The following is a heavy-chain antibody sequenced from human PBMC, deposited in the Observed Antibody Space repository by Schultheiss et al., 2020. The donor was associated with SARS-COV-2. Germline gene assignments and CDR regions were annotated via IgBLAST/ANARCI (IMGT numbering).Heavy chain of an antibody. Sequence: SETLSLTCTVSGGSISSYYWSWIRQPPGKGLEWIGYIYYSGSTYYNPSLKSRVTISVDTSKNQFSLKLSSVTAADTAVYYCARGERGPSSYYYYYMDVWGKGTTVTVSS. CDR2: IYYSGST. D-gene: IGHD1-1*01. CDR1: GGSISSYY. J-gene: IGHJ6*03. V-gene: IGHV4-59*12. CDR3: ARGERGPSSYYYYYMDV.